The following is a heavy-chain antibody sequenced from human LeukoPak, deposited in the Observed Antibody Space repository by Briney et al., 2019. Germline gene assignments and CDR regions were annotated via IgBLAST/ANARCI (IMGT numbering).Heavy chain of an antibody. Sequence: KTSETLSLTCAVYGGSFSGYYWSWIRQPPGKGLEWIGEINHSGSTNYNPSLKSRVTISVDTSKNQFSLKLSSVTAADTAVYYCARLGGGSYGIDYWGQGTLVTVSS. D-gene: IGHD1-26*01. CDR1: GGSFSGYY. CDR3: ARLGGGSYGIDY. J-gene: IGHJ4*02. CDR2: INHSGST. V-gene: IGHV4-34*01.